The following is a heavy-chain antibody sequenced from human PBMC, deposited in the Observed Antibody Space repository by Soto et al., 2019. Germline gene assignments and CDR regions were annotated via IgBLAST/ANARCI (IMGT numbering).Heavy chain of an antibody. CDR2: ISSSSYI. CDR1: GFTFSSYS. J-gene: IGHJ6*02. Sequence: GGSLRLSCAASGFTFSSYSMNWVRQAPGKGLEWVSSISSSSYIYYADSVKGRFTISRDNAKNSLYLQMNSLRAEDTAVYYCARDSYYDFWSGYYQYYYYGMDVWGQGTTVTVSS. V-gene: IGHV3-21*01. CDR3: ARDSYYDFWSGYYQYYYYGMDV. D-gene: IGHD3-3*01.